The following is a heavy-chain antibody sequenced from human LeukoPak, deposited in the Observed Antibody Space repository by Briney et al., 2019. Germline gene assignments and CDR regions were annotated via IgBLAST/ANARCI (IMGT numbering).Heavy chain of an antibody. D-gene: IGHD6-13*01. V-gene: IGHV1-18*01. CDR3: ARDSVSAAGTVYYYYYMDV. J-gene: IGHJ6*03. Sequence: ASVKVSCKASGYTFTSYGISWVRQAPGQGLEWMGWISAYNGNTNYAQKLRGRVTMTTDTSTSTAYMELRSLRSDDTAVYYCARDSVSAAGTVYYYYYMDVWGKGTTVTISS. CDR2: ISAYNGNT. CDR1: GYTFTSYG.